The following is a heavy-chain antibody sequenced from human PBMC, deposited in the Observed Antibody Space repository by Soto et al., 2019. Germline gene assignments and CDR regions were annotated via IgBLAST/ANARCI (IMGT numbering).Heavy chain of an antibody. D-gene: IGHD4-17*01. CDR2: ISSSSSTI. Sequence: EVQLVESGGGLVQPGGSLRLSCAASGFIFSSYSMNWVRQAPGKGLEWVSYISSSSSTIYYADSVKGRFTISRDNAKNSLYLQMNSLRAEDTAVYYCARIGRLRWGDYWGQGTLVTVSS. CDR3: ARIGRLRWGDY. V-gene: IGHV3-48*01. J-gene: IGHJ4*02. CDR1: GFIFSSYS.